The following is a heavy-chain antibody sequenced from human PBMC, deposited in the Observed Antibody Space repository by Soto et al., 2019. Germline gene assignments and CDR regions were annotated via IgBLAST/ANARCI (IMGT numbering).Heavy chain of an antibody. CDR2: IYYSGST. D-gene: IGHD6-19*01. V-gene: IGHV4-31*03. CDR1: GGSISSGGYY. J-gene: IGHJ5*02. Sequence: PSETLSLTCTVSGGSISSGGYYWSWIRQHPGKGLEWIGYIYYSGSTYYNPSLKSRVTISVDTSKNQFSLKLSSVTAADTAVYYCARHVAVYTSGWAPGRADPWGQGTPVTVSS. CDR3: ARHVAVYTSGWAPGRADP.